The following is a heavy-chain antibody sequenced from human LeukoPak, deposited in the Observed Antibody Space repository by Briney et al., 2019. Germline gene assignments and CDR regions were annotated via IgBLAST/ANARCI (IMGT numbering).Heavy chain of an antibody. Sequence: SETLSLTCAVYGGSFSGYYWSWIRQPPGKGLEWIGEINHSGSINYNPSLKSRVTISVDTSKNQFSLKLSSVTAADTAVYYCARRYYDFWSGYLANNWFDPWGQGTLVTVSS. V-gene: IGHV4-34*01. CDR1: GGSFSGYY. CDR3: ARRYYDFWSGYLANNWFDP. J-gene: IGHJ5*02. D-gene: IGHD3-3*01. CDR2: INHSGSI.